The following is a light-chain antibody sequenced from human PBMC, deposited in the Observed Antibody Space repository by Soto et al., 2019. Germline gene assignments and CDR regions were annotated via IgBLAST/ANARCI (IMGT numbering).Light chain of an antibody. V-gene: IGKV1-5*03. CDR1: QSISNW. J-gene: IGKJ1*01. CDR3: QEYKGT. CDR2: RAS. Sequence: EIHMTQSPSTLSASVGDRVTVTCRASQSISNWVAWYQQIPGKAPKLLIYRASNLESGVPSRFSGSGSGTEITLTINSVQPQDFGTYYCQEYKGTFGQGTKVDIK.